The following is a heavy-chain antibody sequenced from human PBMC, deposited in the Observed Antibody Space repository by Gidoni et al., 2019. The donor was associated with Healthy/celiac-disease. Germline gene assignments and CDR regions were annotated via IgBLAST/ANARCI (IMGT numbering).Heavy chain of an antibody. V-gene: IGHV3-30*18. D-gene: IGHD3-3*01. J-gene: IGHJ4*02. Sequence: QVQLVESGGGVVQPGRSLRLSCAASGFPFSRYGMHWVRQAPGKGLEWVAVISYDGSNKYYADSVKGRFTISRDNSKNTLYLQMNSLRAEDTAVYYCAKDPYYDFWPPPYYFDYWGQGTLVTVSS. CDR2: ISYDGSNK. CDR3: AKDPYYDFWPPPYYFDY. CDR1: GFPFSRYG.